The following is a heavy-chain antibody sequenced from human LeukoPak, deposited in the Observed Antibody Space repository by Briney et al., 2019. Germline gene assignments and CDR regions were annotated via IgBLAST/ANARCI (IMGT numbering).Heavy chain of an antibody. CDR2: INPNSGGT. D-gene: IGHD6-19*01. CDR1: GYTFTGYY. Sequence: ASVKVSCKASGYTFTGYYMHWVRQAPGQGLEWMGRINPNSGGTNYAQKFQGRVTMTRDTSISTAYMELSRLRSDDTGVYYCARDLGAYSSGWYSRDAFDIWGQGRMVTVSS. CDR3: ARDLGAYSSGWYSRDAFDI. V-gene: IGHV1-2*05. J-gene: IGHJ3*02.